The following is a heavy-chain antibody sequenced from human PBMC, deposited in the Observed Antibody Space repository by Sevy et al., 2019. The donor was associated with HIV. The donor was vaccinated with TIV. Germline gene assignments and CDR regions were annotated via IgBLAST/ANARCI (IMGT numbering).Heavy chain of an antibody. Sequence: GGCLRLSCAASGFIFSQAWVNWVRQVAGKGLEWDGRVKSKTDGETTDYPAPVKGRFTISRDDSTDTLYLQIDSLKTEDTAVYYCTTVLHWGQGTLVTVSS. V-gene: IGHV3-15*01. CDR3: TTVLH. J-gene: IGHJ4*02. CDR2: VKSKTDGETT. CDR1: GFIFSQAW.